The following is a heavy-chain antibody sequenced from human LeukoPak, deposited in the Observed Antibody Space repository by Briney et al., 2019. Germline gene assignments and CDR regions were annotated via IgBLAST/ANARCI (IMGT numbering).Heavy chain of an antibody. CDR1: GITLKYYG. Sequence: TGGSLRLSCAASGITLKYYGIHWVRQAPGRGLEWVAVISYDGSTTDYADSVKGRFTISRDNSKSTLWLQMNSLRAEDTAIYFCAKEAVGSWTGYFDYWGQGTLVTVSS. D-gene: IGHD6-13*01. CDR3: AKEAVGSWTGYFDY. J-gene: IGHJ4*02. V-gene: IGHV3-30*18. CDR2: ISYDGSTT.